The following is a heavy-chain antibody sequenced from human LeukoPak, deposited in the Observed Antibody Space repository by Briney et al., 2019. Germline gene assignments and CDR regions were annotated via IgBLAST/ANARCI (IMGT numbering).Heavy chain of an antibody. CDR3: ARQNPMTDFDY. Sequence: ASVKLSCKASGYTFTSYHMHWVRQAPGQRLEWMGWINAGNGDTKYSQDFQGRVTITRDTSASTAYMELSSLRSEDMAVYYCARQNPMTDFDYWGQGTLVTVSS. CDR2: INAGNGDT. CDR1: GYTFTSYH. V-gene: IGHV1-3*03. D-gene: IGHD2-21*02. J-gene: IGHJ4*02.